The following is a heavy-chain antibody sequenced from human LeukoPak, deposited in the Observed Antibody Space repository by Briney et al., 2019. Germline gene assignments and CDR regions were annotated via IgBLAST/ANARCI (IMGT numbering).Heavy chain of an antibody. J-gene: IGHJ4*02. CDR3: ARGSIAARLLDY. CDR2: ISAYNGNT. Sequence: GASVKVSCKASGYTFMSYAISWVRQAPGQGLEWMGWISAYNGNTNYAPKLQGRVTMTTDTSTSTAYMELRSLRSDDTAVYYCARGSIAARLLDYWGQGTLVTVSS. V-gene: IGHV1-18*01. CDR1: GYTFMSYA. D-gene: IGHD6-6*01.